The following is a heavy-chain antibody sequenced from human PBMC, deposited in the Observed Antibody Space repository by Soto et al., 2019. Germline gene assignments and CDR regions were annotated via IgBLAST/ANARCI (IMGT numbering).Heavy chain of an antibody. D-gene: IGHD6-25*01. Sequence: EVQLLESGGGLVQPGGSLRLSCAASGFTFSIYPMSWVRQTPEKGLEWVSTIGTTGGDTYYADSVRGRTTSSRDDSKNTLYLQMSRLRAEESAVYYCAKSRVDSGRGYFDPWGRGTLVTVSS. CDR3: AKSRVDSGRGYFDP. CDR2: IGTTGGDT. V-gene: IGHV3-23*01. J-gene: IGHJ2*01. CDR1: GFTFSIYP.